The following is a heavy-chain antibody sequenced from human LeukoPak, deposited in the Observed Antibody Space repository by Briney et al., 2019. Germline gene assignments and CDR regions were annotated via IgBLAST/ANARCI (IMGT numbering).Heavy chain of an antibody. CDR1: GFTFSSYW. CDR3: TRYRTLYSGSYPTRRY. V-gene: IGHV3-23*01. Sequence: PGGSLRLSCAASGFTFSSYWMHWVRQAPGKGLEWVSAISGSGGSTYYADSVKGRFTISRDNSKNTLYLQMNSLRAEDTAVYYCTRYRTLYSGSYPTRRYWGQGTLVTVSS. CDR2: ISGSGGST. J-gene: IGHJ4*02. D-gene: IGHD1-26*01.